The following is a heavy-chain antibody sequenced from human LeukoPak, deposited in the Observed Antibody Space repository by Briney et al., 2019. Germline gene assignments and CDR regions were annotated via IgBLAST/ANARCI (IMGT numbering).Heavy chain of an antibody. CDR3: ARGAYYYDSSGYYFYWYFDL. CDR1: GYTFTSYD. D-gene: IGHD3-22*01. J-gene: IGHJ2*01. Sequence: ASVKVSCKASGYTFTSYDINWVRPATGQGLEWMGWMNPNSGNTGYAQKFQGRVTMTRNTSISTAYMELSSLRSEDTAVYYCARGAYYYDSSGYYFYWYFDLWGRGTLVTVSS. V-gene: IGHV1-8*01. CDR2: MNPNSGNT.